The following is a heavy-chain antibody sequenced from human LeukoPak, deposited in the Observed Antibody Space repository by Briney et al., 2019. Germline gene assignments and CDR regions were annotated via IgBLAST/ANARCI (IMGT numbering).Heavy chain of an antibody. CDR3: ARQSDYYDSSGNDY. D-gene: IGHD3-22*01. CDR1: GGSFSGYY. J-gene: IGHJ4*02. V-gene: IGHV4-34*01. Sequence: SETLSLTCAVYGGSFSGYYWRWIRQPPGKGLECIGEINHSGSTNYNPSLKSRVTISVDTSKNQFSMKLSSVTAADKAVYYCARQSDYYDSSGNDYWGQGTLVTVSS. CDR2: INHSGST.